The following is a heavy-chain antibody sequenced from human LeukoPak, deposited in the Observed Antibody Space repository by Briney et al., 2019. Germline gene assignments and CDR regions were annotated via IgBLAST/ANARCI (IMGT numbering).Heavy chain of an antibody. Sequence: ASVKVSCKASGYTFTSYYMHWVRQAPGQGLEWMGIINPSGGSTSYAQKFQGRVTMTRDTSTSTVYVELSSLRSEDTAVYYCATGYGSGSYPKRFDYWGQGTLVTVSS. V-gene: IGHV1-46*01. CDR3: ATGYGSGSYPKRFDY. J-gene: IGHJ4*02. CDR1: GYTFTSYY. D-gene: IGHD3-10*01. CDR2: INPSGGST.